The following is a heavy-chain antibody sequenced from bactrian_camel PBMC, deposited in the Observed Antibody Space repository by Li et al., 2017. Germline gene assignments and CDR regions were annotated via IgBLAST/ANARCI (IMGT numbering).Heavy chain of an antibody. D-gene: IGHD1*01. Sequence: HVQLVESGGGSVQAGGSLRLSCAASGHTYSTYCMGWFRQPPGKEREGVAAIDNDGNSDYGDSVKGRFTISKDSRDFLNLEMNSLKPEDTGIYYCAATSNWKLSVCRLRSDYNVWGQGTQVTVS. CDR1: GHTYSTYC. CDR3: AATSNWKLSVCRLRSDYNV. CDR2: IDNDGNS. V-gene: IGHV3S55*01. J-gene: IGHJ4*01.